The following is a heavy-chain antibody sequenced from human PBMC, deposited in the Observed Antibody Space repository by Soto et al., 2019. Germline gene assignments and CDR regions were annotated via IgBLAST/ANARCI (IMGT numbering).Heavy chain of an antibody. CDR2: ISGSGGST. V-gene: IGHV3-23*01. D-gene: IGHD3-16*01. Sequence: GGSLRLSCAASGFTFSSYAMSWVRQAPGKGLEWVSAISGSGGSTYYADSVKGRFTISRDNSKNTLYLQMNSLRAEDTAVYYCAKDIRGGPNPYYFDYWGQGTLVTVSS. J-gene: IGHJ4*02. CDR1: GFTFSSYA. CDR3: AKDIRGGPNPYYFDY.